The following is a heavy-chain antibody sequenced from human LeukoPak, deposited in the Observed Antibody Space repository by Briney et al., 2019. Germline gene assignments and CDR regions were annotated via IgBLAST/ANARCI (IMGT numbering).Heavy chain of an antibody. V-gene: IGHV3-30*02. CDR2: VRYDGSNK. CDR1: GFTFSAYG. D-gene: IGHD3-22*01. J-gene: IGHJ4*02. CDR3: ARRRSVVDPDY. Sequence: GGSLRLSCAASGFTFSAYGMHWVRQAPGKGLEWLAFVRYDGSNKYYADSVKGRFTISRDYSRNMLYLQMDSLRAEDTAVYYCARRRSVVDPDYWGQGTLVTVSS.